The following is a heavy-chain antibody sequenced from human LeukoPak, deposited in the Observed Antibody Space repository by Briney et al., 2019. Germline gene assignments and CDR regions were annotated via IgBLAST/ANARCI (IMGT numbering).Heavy chain of an antibody. D-gene: IGHD4-17*01. CDR2: LKQVGSEK. V-gene: IGHV3-7*01. CDR1: GFTFGIFG. CDR3: ARHYGDYRRHPFDH. J-gene: IGHJ4*02. Sequence: GGSLRLSCEAPGFTFGIFGMSWVGKAPGRGLGGVPTLKQVGSEKYYVDSVEGRFTISRDNAKKSLFLQMNSLRVEDTAVYYCARHYGDYRRHPFDHWGQATLVTVSS.